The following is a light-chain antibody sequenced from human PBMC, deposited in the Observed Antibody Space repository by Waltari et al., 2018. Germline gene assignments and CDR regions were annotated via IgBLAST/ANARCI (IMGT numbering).Light chain of an antibody. CDR3: QQANTFPRT. CDR1: QDISNW. J-gene: IGKJ4*01. V-gene: IGKV1-12*01. CDR2: GAT. Sequence: DIQMTQSPSFVSASVGDTVTISCRASQDISNWLAWFQQKPGKAPKLLLFGATTLQSGVPSRFSGTGSGTDFTLTISSLQPEDFATYYCQQANTFPRTFGGGTRVEIK.